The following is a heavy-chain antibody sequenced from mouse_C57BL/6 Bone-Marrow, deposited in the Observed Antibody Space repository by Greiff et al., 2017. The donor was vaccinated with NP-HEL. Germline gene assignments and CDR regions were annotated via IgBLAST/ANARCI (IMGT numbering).Heavy chain of an antibody. Sequence: QVQLQQPGAELVMPGASVKLSCKASGYTFTSYWMHWVKQRPGQGLEWIGEIDPSDSYTNYNQKFKGKSTLTVDKSSSTASMQLSSLTSEDSAVYYCARGGAYWGQGTLVTVSA. CDR1: GYTFTSYW. CDR3: ARGGAY. J-gene: IGHJ3*01. CDR2: IDPSDSYT. V-gene: IGHV1-69*01.